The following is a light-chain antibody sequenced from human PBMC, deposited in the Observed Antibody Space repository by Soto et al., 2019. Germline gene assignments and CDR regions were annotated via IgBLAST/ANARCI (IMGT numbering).Light chain of an antibody. CDR3: QQYISYPYT. Sequence: DIQMTQFPSTLSASVGDRVTITCRASQTTNTWLAWYQQKPGTAPKLLIYDAYSLEGGVTSRFSASGSGTEFTLTISILQPDDLATYYCQQYISYPYTFGQGTKVEIK. CDR2: DAY. V-gene: IGKV1-5*01. J-gene: IGKJ2*01. CDR1: QTTNTW.